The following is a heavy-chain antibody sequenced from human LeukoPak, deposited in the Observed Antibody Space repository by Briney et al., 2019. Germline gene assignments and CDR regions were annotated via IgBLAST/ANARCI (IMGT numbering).Heavy chain of an antibody. J-gene: IGHJ6*03. Sequence: ASVKVSCKASGYTFTGYYMHWVRQAPGQGLEWMGWINPNSGNTGYAQKFQGRVTMTRNTSISTAYMELSSLRSEDTAVYYCARVGYSSSWYYYYYMDVWGKGTTVTISS. CDR1: GYTFTGYY. CDR2: INPNSGNT. D-gene: IGHD6-13*01. V-gene: IGHV1-8*02. CDR3: ARVGYSSSWYYYYYMDV.